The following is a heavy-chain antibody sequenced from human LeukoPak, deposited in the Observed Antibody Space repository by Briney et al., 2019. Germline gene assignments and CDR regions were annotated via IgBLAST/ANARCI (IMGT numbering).Heavy chain of an antibody. CDR3: ARGPDTAMVRYYYYYYYMDV. J-gene: IGHJ6*03. D-gene: IGHD5-18*01. Sequence: SETLSLTCAVYGGSFSGYYWSWIRQPPGKGLEWIGEINHSGSTNYNPSLKSRVTISVDTSKNQFSLKLSSVTAADTAVYCCARGPDTAMVRYYYYYYYMDVWGKGTTVTVSS. CDR2: INHSGST. V-gene: IGHV4-34*01. CDR1: GGSFSGYY.